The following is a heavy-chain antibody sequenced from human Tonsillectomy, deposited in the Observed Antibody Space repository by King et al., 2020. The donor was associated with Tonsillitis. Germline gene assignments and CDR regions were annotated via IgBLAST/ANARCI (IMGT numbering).Heavy chain of an antibody. Sequence: VQLQESGPGLVKPSQTLSLTCTVSGGSISSGGYYWSWIRQHPGKGLEWIGYIYYSGSTYYNPSLKSRVTISVDTSKNQFSLKLSSVTAADTAVYYCARVGPVAQRVAPPSIAAPEWSNYYYVMDVWGQGTTVTVSS. CDR2: IYYSGST. J-gene: IGHJ6*02. CDR3: ARVGPVAQRVAPPSIAAPEWSNYYYVMDV. D-gene: IGHD6-6*01. V-gene: IGHV4-31*03. CDR1: GGSISSGGYY.